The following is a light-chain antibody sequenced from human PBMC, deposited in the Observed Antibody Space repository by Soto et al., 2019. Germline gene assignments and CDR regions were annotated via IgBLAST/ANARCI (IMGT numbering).Light chain of an antibody. CDR2: EVT. J-gene: IGLJ2*01. Sequence: QSALTQPASVSGSPGQSITISCTGTSSDVGGYNYVSWYQQHPGKAPKLMIYEVTNRPSGVSNRFSGSKSGNTASLTISGLQAEDEADYYCSSYARSNNVVFGGGTSSPS. V-gene: IGLV2-14*01. CDR1: SSDVGGYNY. CDR3: SSYARSNNVV.